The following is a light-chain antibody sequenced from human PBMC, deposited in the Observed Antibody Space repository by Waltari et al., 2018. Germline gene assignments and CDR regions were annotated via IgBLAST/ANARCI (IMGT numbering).Light chain of an antibody. CDR3: SSFTSSSSFV. J-gene: IGLJ1*01. CDR1: IRDVGGYKY. CDR2: DVV. V-gene: IGLV2-14*03. Sequence: QSALTQPASVSGSPGQSINISCTGTIRDVGGYKYVSWYQQHPGDFPRLLIYDVVKRPSGVSSRFSGSKSDNTARLTISGLQAADEAHYYCSSFTSSSSFVFGSGTKVTV.